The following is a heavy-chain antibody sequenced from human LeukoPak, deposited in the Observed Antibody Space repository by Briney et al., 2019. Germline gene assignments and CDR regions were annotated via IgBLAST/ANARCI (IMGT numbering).Heavy chain of an antibody. V-gene: IGHV4-59*01. CDR3: ARAGGSWYPHFYMDV. CDR1: GGPISSYY. J-gene: IGHJ6*03. CDR2: IYYSGST. Sequence: PSETLSLTCTVSGGPISSYYWSWIRQPPGKGLEWIGYIYYSGSTNYNPSLKSRVTISVDTSKNQFSLKLSSVTAADTAVYYCARAGGSWYPHFYMDVWGKGTTVTISS. D-gene: IGHD6-13*01.